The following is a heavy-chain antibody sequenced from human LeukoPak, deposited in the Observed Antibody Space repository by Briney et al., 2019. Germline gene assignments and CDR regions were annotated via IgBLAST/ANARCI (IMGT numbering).Heavy chain of an antibody. V-gene: IGHV4-30-2*01. CDR2: IYHTGGT. CDR3: ARNPGPYYYYYMDV. CDR1: GGSISSGDYY. Sequence: PSETLSLTCTVSGGSISSGDYYWSWIRQPPGKGLEWIGYIYHTGGTYYNPSLQSRVTISVDRSKNQFSLNLSSVTAADMAVYYCARNPGPYYYYYMDVWGKGTTVTVSS. J-gene: IGHJ6*03.